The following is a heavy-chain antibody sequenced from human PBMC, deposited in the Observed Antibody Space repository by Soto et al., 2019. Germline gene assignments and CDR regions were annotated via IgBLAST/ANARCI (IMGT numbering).Heavy chain of an antibody. V-gene: IGHV3-23*01. Sequence: GGSLRLSCAASGFNFRGEAMTWVRQAPGKGLEWISALTPGGETTYYINSVKGRFTISRDNAKDTLFLQMNSLRAEDTAVYYCAREIYSSSPGGVDYWGQGTLVTVSS. CDR2: LTPGGETT. CDR3: AREIYSSSPGGVDY. J-gene: IGHJ4*02. CDR1: GFNFRGEA. D-gene: IGHD6-6*01.